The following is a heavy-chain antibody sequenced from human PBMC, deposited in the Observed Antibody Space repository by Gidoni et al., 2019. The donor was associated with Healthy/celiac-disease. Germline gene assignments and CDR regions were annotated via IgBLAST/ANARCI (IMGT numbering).Heavy chain of an antibody. CDR3: ARGRKYYYDSSGYSDY. V-gene: IGHV4-34*01. CDR1: GGSFSGYY. Sequence: QVQLQQWGAGLLKPSETLSLTCAVYGGSFSGYYWRWIRQPPGKGLEWIGEINHSGSTNYNPSLKSRVTISVDTSKNQFSLKLSSVTAADTAVYYCARGRKYYYDSSGYSDYWGQGTLVTVSS. D-gene: IGHD3-22*01. J-gene: IGHJ4*02. CDR2: INHSGST.